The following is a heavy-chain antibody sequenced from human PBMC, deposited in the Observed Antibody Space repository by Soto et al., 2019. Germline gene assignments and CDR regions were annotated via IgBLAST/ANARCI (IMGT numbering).Heavy chain of an antibody. V-gene: IGHV1-69*01. CDR3: ARGRGMVGGFFEN. Sequence: QVQLVQSGAEVKKPGSSVKVSCKAAGGAFSGYPVAWVRQAPGQGLEWMGQIIPILGTINSAQKFQGRLTITADESTTAAYVELTSLRSEDTAVYYCARGRGMVGGFFENWGQGTLVTVSS. J-gene: IGHJ4*02. CDR1: GGAFSGYP. D-gene: IGHD3-10*01. CDR2: IIPILGTI.